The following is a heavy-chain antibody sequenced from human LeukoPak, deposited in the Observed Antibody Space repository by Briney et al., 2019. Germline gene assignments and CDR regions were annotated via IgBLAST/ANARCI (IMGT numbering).Heavy chain of an antibody. Sequence: SETLSLTCTVSGGSISSGSYYWSWIRQPAGKGLEWIGRIYTSGSTNYNPSLKSQVTISVDTSKNQFSLKLSSVTAADTAVYYCASDWYLYYFDYWGQGTLVTVSS. CDR3: ASDWYLYYFDY. J-gene: IGHJ4*02. V-gene: IGHV4-61*02. CDR1: GGSISSGSYY. CDR2: IYTSGST. D-gene: IGHD6-13*01.